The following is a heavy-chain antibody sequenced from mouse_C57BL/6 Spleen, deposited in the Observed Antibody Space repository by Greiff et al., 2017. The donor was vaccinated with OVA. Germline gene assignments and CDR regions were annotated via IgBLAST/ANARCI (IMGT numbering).Heavy chain of an antibody. J-gene: IGHJ3*01. Sequence: EVQLQQSGPELVKPGASVKISCKASGYTFTDYYMNWVKQSHGKSLEWIGDINPNNGGTSYNQKFKGKATLTVDKSSSTAYMELRSLTSEDSAVYYCARGDYDGPFAYWGQGTLVTVSA. D-gene: IGHD2-4*01. CDR2: INPNNGGT. CDR3: ARGDYDGPFAY. V-gene: IGHV1-26*01. CDR1: GYTFTDYY.